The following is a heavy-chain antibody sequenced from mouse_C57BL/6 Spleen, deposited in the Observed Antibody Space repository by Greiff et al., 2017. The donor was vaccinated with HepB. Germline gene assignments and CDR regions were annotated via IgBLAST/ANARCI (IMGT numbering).Heavy chain of an antibody. Sequence: EVKLQESGPGLVKPSQSLSLTCSVTGYSITSGYYWNWIRQFPGNKLEWMGYISYDGSNNYNPSLKNRISITRDTSKNQFFLKLNSVTTEDTATYYCAREGTYYYGSSYVRVYFDYWGQGTTLTVSS. J-gene: IGHJ2*01. CDR1: GYSITSGYY. CDR3: AREGTYYYGSSYVRVYFDY. CDR2: ISYDGSN. D-gene: IGHD1-1*01. V-gene: IGHV3-6*01.